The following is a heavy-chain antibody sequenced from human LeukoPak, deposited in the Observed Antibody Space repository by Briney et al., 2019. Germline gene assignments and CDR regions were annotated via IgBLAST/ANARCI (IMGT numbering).Heavy chain of an antibody. CDR2: INPNSGDT. D-gene: IGHD2-8*01. CDR3: ARGGLRVMVYRLYYMDV. J-gene: IGHJ6*03. V-gene: IGHV1-2*02. Sequence: ASVKVSCKASGYTITDYYIHWVRQAPGQGLEWMGWINPNSGDTKYAQKFQGRITTTRDTSISTAYMELTRLRSDDTAVYYCARGGLRVMVYRLYYMDVWGKGTTVTVSS. CDR1: GYTITDYY.